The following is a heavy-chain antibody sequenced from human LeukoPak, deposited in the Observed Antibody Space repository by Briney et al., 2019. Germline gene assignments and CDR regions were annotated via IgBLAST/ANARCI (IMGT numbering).Heavy chain of an antibody. Sequence: SETLSLTCTVSGGSISSGDYYWSWIRQPPGKGLEWIGYIYHSGSTYYNPSLKSRVTISVDTSKNQFSLKLSSVTAADTAVYYCAREREYGRTDYWGQGTLVTVSS. CDR3: AREREYGRTDY. J-gene: IGHJ4*02. D-gene: IGHD3-10*01. CDR2: IYHSGST. CDR1: GGSISSGDYY. V-gene: IGHV4-30-4*01.